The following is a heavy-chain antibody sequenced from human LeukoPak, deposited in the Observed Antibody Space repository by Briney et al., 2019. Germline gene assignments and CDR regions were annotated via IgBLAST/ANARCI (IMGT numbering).Heavy chain of an antibody. Sequence: ASVKVSCKASGYTFTGYYMHWVRQAPGQGLEWMGWINPNSGGTNYAQKFQGRVTMTRDTSISTAYMELSRLRSDDTAVYYCARDREYCSSTSCYRNWFDPWGQGTLVTVSS. J-gene: IGHJ5*02. D-gene: IGHD2-2*02. CDR1: GYTFTGYY. V-gene: IGHV1-2*02. CDR2: INPNSGGT. CDR3: ARDREYCSSTSCYRNWFDP.